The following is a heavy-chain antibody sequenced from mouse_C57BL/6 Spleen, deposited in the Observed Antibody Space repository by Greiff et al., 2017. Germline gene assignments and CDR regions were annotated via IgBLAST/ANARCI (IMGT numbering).Heavy chain of an antibody. V-gene: IGHV2-4*01. CDR1: GFSLTSYG. CDR3: AKNRGTTVVASYYFDY. CDR2: IWSGGST. D-gene: IGHD1-1*01. J-gene: IGHJ2*01. Sequence: VQLQESGPGLVQPSQSLSITCTVSGFSLTSYGVHWVRQPPGKGLEWLGVIWSGGSTDYNAAFISRLSISKDNSKSQVFFKMNSLQADDTAIYYCAKNRGTTVVASYYFDYWGQGTTLTVSS.